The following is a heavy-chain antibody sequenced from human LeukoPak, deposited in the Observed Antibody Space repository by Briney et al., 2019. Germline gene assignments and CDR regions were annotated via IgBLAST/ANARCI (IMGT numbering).Heavy chain of an antibody. J-gene: IGHJ4*02. D-gene: IGHD2-2*01. CDR2: ISAYNGNT. V-gene: IGHV1-18*01. CDR3: ARAGGLLVPAAMRDDY. Sequence: EASVKVSCKASGYTFTSYGISWVRQAPGQGLEWMGWISAYNGNTNYAQKLQGRVTMTTDTSTSTAYMELRSLRSDDTAVYYCARAGGLLVPAAMRDDYWGQGTLVTVSS. CDR1: GYTFTSYG.